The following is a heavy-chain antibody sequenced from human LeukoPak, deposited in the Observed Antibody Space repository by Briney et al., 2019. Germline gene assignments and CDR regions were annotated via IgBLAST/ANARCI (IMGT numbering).Heavy chain of an antibody. Sequence: QPGGSLRLSCAASGFTFSSYAMGWVRQAPGKGLEWVSAISGSGGSTYYADSVKGRFTISRDNSKNTLYLQMNSLRAEDTAVYYCAKDPASPSYYDILTGYYGYWGQGTLVTVSS. CDR1: GFTFSSYA. V-gene: IGHV3-23*01. D-gene: IGHD3-9*01. CDR3: AKDPASPSYYDILTGYYGY. CDR2: ISGSGGST. J-gene: IGHJ4*02.